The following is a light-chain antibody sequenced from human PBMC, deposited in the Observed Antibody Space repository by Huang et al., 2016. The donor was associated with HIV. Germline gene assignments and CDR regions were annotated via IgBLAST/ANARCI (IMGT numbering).Light chain of an antibody. CDR2: EVS. V-gene: IGKV2D-29*02. Sequence: DIVMTQIPLSLSVTPGQPASISGKSSQSLLHSDGETYLYWYLHKPGQSPQLLIYEVSNRFSGVPDRFSGSGSGTDFTLRISRVEAEDVGVYYCMQRTQRPLTFGGGTKVEIK. CDR3: MQRTQRPLT. J-gene: IGKJ4*01. CDR1: QSLLHSDGETY.